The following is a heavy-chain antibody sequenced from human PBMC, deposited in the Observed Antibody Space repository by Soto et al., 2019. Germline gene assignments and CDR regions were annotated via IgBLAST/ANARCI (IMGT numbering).Heavy chain of an antibody. CDR1: GGSVSSGSFY. CDR2: IYYNGDT. J-gene: IGHJ6*02. CDR3: AGMVTGDYYYYYGMDV. V-gene: IGHV4-39*07. D-gene: IGHD2-21*02. Sequence: SETLSLTCTVSGGSVSSGSFYWGWIRQPPGKGLEWIGNIYYNGDTYYNPSLKSRVTISVDTSKNQFSLKLSSVTAADTAVYYCAGMVTGDYYYYYGMDVWGQGTTVTVSS.